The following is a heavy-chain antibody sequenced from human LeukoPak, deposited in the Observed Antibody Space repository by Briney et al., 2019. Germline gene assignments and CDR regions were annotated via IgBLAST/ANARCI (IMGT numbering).Heavy chain of an antibody. CDR2: INPSGGST. CDR3: ARARGYCSSTSCSRIPRWFDP. D-gene: IGHD2-2*01. J-gene: IGHJ5*02. V-gene: IGHV1-46*01. Sequence: ASVKVSCKASGYTFTSYYMHWVRQAPGQGLEWMGIINPSGGSTSYAQKFQGRVTMTRDTSTSTVYMELSSLRSEDTAVYYCARARGYCSSTSCSRIPRWFDPWGQGTLVTVSS. CDR1: GYTFTSYY.